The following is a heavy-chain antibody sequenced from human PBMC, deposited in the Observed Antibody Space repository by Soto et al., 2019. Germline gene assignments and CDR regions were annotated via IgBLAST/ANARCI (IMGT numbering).Heavy chain of an antibody. Sequence: QVQLVQSGAEVKKPGSSVKVSCKASGGTFSTYTFSWVRQAPGQGLEWMGRIIPFVGTTNYAQKIPGRVTITADKSTSTAYMARSSLRSEATDVYYCAREDYDDSSFAYWGQGTLVTVSS. D-gene: IGHD4-17*01. CDR3: AREDYDDSSFAY. V-gene: IGHV1-69*08. CDR1: GGTFSTYT. CDR2: IIPFVGTT. J-gene: IGHJ4*02.